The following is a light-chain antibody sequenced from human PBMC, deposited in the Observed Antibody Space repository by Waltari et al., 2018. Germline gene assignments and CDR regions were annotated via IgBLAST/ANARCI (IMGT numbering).Light chain of an antibody. CDR3: SSYAGSNNLV. Sequence: QSALTQPPSASGSPGQSVPISCTGTSSDAGAFKFVPWYQQHPGRAPKLMIYEVNQRPSGVPDRFSGSKSGNTASLTVSGLQAEDEADYYCSSYAGSNNLVFGTGTKVTVL. V-gene: IGLV2-8*01. J-gene: IGLJ1*01. CDR2: EVN. CDR1: SSDAGAFKF.